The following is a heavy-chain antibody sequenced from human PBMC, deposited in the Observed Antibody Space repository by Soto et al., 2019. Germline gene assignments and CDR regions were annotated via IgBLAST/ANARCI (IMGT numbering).Heavy chain of an antibody. D-gene: IGHD2-2*02. CDR2: VYSAGTV. CDR3: ARDQDYTVGTTARQVWFDP. Sequence: ASETLSLTCAVSGASVKTYYWSWIRQAAGKGLEGIGRVYSAGTVNYNPSLQSRVTMSLDTSKNQFSLKLSSVNAADTAVYYCARDQDYTVGTTARQVWFDPWGHGTLVTVSS. J-gene: IGHJ5*02. CDR1: GASVKTYY. V-gene: IGHV4-4*07.